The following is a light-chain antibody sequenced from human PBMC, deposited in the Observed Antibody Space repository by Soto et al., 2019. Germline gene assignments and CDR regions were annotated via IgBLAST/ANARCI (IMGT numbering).Light chain of an antibody. V-gene: IGKV2-28*01. Sequence: EIVMTQSPPSLTVTPGEPASISCRSSQRLLHSNGNNFLDWYLQKPGQSPQLLIYLGFNRASGVPDRVSGSGEGTDFTLKISRVEAEDVGFYYCMQALQTPYTFGQGTKLEIK. J-gene: IGKJ2*01. CDR2: LGF. CDR1: QRLLHSNGNNF. CDR3: MQALQTPYT.